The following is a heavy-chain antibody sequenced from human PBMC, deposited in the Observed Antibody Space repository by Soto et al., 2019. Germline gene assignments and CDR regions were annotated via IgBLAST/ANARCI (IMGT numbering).Heavy chain of an antibody. Sequence: ASVKVSCKASGYTFTSYGISWVRQAPGQGLEWMGWISAYNGNTNYAQKLQGRVTMTTDTSTSTAYMELRSLRSDDTAVYYCARGGRRVGFGELAAFDIWGQGTMVTVSS. CDR1: GYTFTSYG. D-gene: IGHD3-10*01. CDR3: ARGGRRVGFGELAAFDI. CDR2: ISAYNGNT. V-gene: IGHV1-18*01. J-gene: IGHJ3*02.